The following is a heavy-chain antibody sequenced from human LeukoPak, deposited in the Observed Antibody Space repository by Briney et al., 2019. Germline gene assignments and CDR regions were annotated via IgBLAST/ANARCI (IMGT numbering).Heavy chain of an antibody. CDR3: ARHSTYSSSWYGGWYFQH. D-gene: IGHD6-13*01. V-gene: IGHV4-39*01. J-gene: IGHJ1*01. Sequence: SETLSLTCTVSGGSISSSSYYWGWIRQPPGKGLEWIGSIYYSGSTYYTPSLKSRVTISVDTSKNQFSLKLSSVTAADTAVYYCARHSTYSSSWYGGWYFQHWGQGTLVAVSS. CDR2: IYYSGST. CDR1: GGSISSSSYY.